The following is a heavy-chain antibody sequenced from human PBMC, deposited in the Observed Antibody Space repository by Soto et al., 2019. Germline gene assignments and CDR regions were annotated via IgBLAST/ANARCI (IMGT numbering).Heavy chain of an antibody. CDR2: IVVGSGNT. J-gene: IGHJ5*02. CDR3: AREGIAVAGTRWFDP. CDR1: GFTFTSSA. V-gene: IGHV1-58*01. Sequence: SVKVSCKASGFTFTSSAVQWVRQARGHRLEWIGWIVVGSGNTNYAQKLQGRVTMTTDTSTSTAYMELRSLRSDDTAVYYCAREGIAVAGTRWFDPWGQGTLVTVSS. D-gene: IGHD6-19*01.